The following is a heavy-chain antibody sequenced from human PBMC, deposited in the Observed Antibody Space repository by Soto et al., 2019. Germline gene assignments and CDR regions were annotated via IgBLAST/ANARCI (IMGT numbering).Heavy chain of an antibody. CDR2: IRGSGSST. D-gene: IGHD3-10*01. CDR3: AKEIRPRFGDGGNYYGRDV. CDR1: GFTFTSYA. Sequence: EVQLLESGGGLGQPGVSLRLSCAASGFTFTSYALGWFRQAPGKGLEWVSTIRGSGSSTYYADSVKSRCTISRDSSKNTVHLEMNSLRVADTAIYYCAKEIRPRFGDGGNYYGRDVWGLGTTVTVSS. V-gene: IGHV3-23*01. J-gene: IGHJ6*02.